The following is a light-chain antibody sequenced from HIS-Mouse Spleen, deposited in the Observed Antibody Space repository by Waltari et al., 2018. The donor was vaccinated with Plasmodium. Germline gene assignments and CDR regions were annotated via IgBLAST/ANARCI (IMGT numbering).Light chain of an antibody. CDR2: DVS. CDR1: RSDVGGYNY. Sequence: QSALTQPRSVSGSPGQSVTISCTGTRSDVGGYNYVTWYQQHPGKAPKLMIYDVSKRPSGVPDRFSGAKSGNTASLTISGLQAEDEADYDCCSYAGSYTLVFGGGTKLTVL. CDR3: CSYAGSYTLV. V-gene: IGLV2-11*01. J-gene: IGLJ2*01.